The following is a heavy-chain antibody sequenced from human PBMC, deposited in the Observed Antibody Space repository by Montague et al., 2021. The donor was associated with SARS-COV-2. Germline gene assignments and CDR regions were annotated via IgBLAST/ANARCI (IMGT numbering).Heavy chain of an antibody. J-gene: IGHJ6*02. CDR3: AGGSGIINFYNSGMDV. CDR1: GGSISSYY. Sequence: SETLSLTCTVSGGSISSYYWSWIRQPAGKGLEWIGRIYTSGTTNYNPSFKSRVTMSVDTSKNQFSLKLSSVTAADTAVYYCAGGSGIINFYNSGMDVWGQGTTVTVSS. D-gene: IGHD3-10*01. V-gene: IGHV4-4*07. CDR2: IYTSGTT.